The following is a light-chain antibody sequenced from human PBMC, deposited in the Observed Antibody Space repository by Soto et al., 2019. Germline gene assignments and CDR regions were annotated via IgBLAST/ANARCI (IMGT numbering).Light chain of an antibody. V-gene: IGKV1-5*01. CDR3: QQYNSYSLT. Sequence: DIQMTQSPSTLSASVGDRVTITCRASQSISSWLAWYQQKPGKAPKLLIYDASSLESGVPSRFSGSGSGTEFTLTISSLHTDDFATYYCQQYNSYSLTFGGGTQVEIK. CDR2: DAS. CDR1: QSISSW. J-gene: IGKJ4*01.